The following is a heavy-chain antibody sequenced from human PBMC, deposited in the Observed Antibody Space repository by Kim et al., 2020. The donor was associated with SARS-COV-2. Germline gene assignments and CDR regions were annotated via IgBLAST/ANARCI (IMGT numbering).Heavy chain of an antibody. Sequence: SETLSLTCTVSGGSISSSSYYWGWIRQPPGKGLEWIGSIYYSGSTYYNPSLKSRVTISVDTSKNQFSLKLSSVTAADTAVYYCARDRIGYYYDSSGYFTESPFDYWGQGTLLTVSS. CDR1: GGSISSSSYY. CDR3: ARDRIGYYYDSSGYFTESPFDY. J-gene: IGHJ4*02. D-gene: IGHD3-22*01. V-gene: IGHV4-39*07. CDR2: IYYSGST.